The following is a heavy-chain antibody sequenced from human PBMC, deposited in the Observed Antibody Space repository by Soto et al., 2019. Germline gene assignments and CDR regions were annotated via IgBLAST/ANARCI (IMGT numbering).Heavy chain of an antibody. CDR2: IYSGGST. CDR1: GFTVSSNY. D-gene: IGHD6-19*01. J-gene: IGHJ4*02. CDR3: AREGSVAVGAGYF. Sequence: EVQLVESGGGLVQPGGSLRLSCAASGFTVSSNYMSWVRQAPGKGLEWVSVIYSGGSTYYADSVKGRFTISRDNSKNTLYLQMNSLGAEETAVYYCAREGSVAVGAGYFWGQGTLVTVSS. V-gene: IGHV3-66*01.